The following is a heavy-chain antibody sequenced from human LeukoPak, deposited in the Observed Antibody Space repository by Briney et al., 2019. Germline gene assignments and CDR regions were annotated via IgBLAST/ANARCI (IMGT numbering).Heavy chain of an antibody. CDR1: GFTFTSYA. Sequence: GGSLRLSCAASGFTFTSYAMSWVRQAPGKGLEWVSAISGSGGSTYYADSVKGRFTISRDNSKNTLYLQMNSLRAEDTAVDYCASKPYSSGWCLDYWGQGTLVAVSS. CDR2: ISGSGGST. CDR3: ASKPYSSGWCLDY. D-gene: IGHD6-19*01. V-gene: IGHV3-23*01. J-gene: IGHJ4*02.